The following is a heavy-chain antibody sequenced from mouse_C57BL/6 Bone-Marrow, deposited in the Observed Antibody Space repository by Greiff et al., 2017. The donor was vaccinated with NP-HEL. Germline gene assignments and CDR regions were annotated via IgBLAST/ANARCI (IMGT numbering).Heavy chain of an antibody. V-gene: IGHV1-80*01. CDR2: IYPGDGDT. Sequence: QVQLKESGAELVKPGASVKLSCKASGYAFSSYWMNWVKQRPGKGLEWIGQIYPGDGDTNYNRKFKGKATLTADKSSSTAYMQLSRLTSEDAAVYFCARNYGMDYWGQGTSVTVSS. CDR3: ARNYGMDY. CDR1: GYAFSSYW. J-gene: IGHJ4*01.